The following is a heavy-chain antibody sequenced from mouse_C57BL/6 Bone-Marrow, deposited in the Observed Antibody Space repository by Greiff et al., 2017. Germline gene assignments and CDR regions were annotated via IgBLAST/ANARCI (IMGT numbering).Heavy chain of an antibody. CDR3: VRRRYYDAMDY. CDR1: GFTFNTYA. Sequence: DVMLVESGGGLVQPKGSLKLSCAASGFTFNTYAMHWVRQAPGKGLECVARIRSKSSNYATYYADSVKDRFTISRDDSQSMLYLQMNNLKTEDTAMYYCVRRRYYDAMDYWGQGTSVTVSS. V-gene: IGHV10-3*01. J-gene: IGHJ4*01. CDR2: IRSKSSNYAT. D-gene: IGHD2-14*01.